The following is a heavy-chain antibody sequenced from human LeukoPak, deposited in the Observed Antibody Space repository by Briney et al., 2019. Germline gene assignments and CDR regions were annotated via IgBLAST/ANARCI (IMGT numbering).Heavy chain of an antibody. J-gene: IGHJ4*02. Sequence: GGSLRLSCTASEFTFSSSGMHWVRQAPGKGLEWISYISLSSTTIYYADSIKGRFTISRDNAKNSLYLQMNSLRAEDTAVYYCARDLYRIVVVPHYFDYWGQGTLVTVSS. CDR1: EFTFSSSG. V-gene: IGHV3-48*04. D-gene: IGHD3-22*01. CDR2: ISLSSTTI. CDR3: ARDLYRIVVVPHYFDY.